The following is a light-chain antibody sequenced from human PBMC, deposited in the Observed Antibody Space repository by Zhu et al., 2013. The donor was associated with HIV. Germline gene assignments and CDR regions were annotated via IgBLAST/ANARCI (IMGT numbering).Light chain of an antibody. J-gene: IGLJ2*01. CDR2: DNK. V-gene: IGLV1-51*01. CDR1: SSIFGNNS. Sequence: QSVLTQSPSVSAAPGPKVTISCSGISSIFGNNSISWHHQLPGTAPKALIYDNKKRPSGTPDRFSGSKSGTSATLGITGLQTGDEADYYCGTWDRSLSAEVFGGGTKLTVL. CDR3: GTWDRSLSAEV.